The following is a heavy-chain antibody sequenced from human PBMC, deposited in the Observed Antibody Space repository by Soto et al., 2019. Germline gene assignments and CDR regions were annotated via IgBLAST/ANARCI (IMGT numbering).Heavy chain of an antibody. J-gene: IGHJ6*02. CDR1: GGTFSSYA. CDR2: IIPIFGTA. Sequence: GASVKVSCKASGGTFSSYAISWVRQAPGQGLEWMGGIIPIFGTANYAQKFQGRVTITADESTSTAYMELSSLRSEDTAVYYCARGQLAAGRKYYYYYYGMDVWGQGTTVTVSS. V-gene: IGHV1-69*13. D-gene: IGHD6-13*01. CDR3: ARGQLAAGRKYYYYYYGMDV.